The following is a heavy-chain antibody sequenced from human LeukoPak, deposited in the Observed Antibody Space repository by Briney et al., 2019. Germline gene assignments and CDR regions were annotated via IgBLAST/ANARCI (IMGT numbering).Heavy chain of an antibody. J-gene: IGHJ4*02. Sequence: SETLSLTCAVYGGSFSGYYWSWIRQPPGKRLEWIGEINHSGSTNYNPSLKSRVTISVDTSKNQFSLKLSSVTAADTAVYYCARGGPRAQGADSSGQYYFDYWGQGTLVTVSS. D-gene: IGHD3-22*01. CDR3: ARGGPRAQGADSSGQYYFDY. CDR1: GGSFSGYY. CDR2: INHSGST. V-gene: IGHV4-34*01.